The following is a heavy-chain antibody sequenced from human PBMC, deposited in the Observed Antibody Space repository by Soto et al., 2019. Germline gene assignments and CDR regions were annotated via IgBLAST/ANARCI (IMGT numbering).Heavy chain of an antibody. Sequence: EVQLVESGGGLVQPGGSLRLSCAASGFTFSSYSMSWVRQAPGKGLAWVSYISSTSNTIYYADSVKGRFTISRDNAKYSLYLHMNSLSAEDTAVDYCARDRGCSGGICYRDLGYWGQGTLVTVSS. CDR3: ARDRGCSGGICYRDLGY. CDR2: ISSTSNTI. CDR1: GFTFSSYS. D-gene: IGHD2-15*01. V-gene: IGHV3-48*01. J-gene: IGHJ4*02.